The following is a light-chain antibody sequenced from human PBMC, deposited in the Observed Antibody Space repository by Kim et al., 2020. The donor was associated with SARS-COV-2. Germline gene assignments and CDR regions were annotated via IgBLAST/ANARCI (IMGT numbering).Light chain of an antibody. CDR3: QWGT. CDR1: QSVTSKY. V-gene: IGKV3-20*01. Sequence: PGSLCLLPGERATLSGKASQSVTSKYVAWYQQKPGQAPRLLIYGASSRATGIPDRCSGSGSGTDLTLTISRLEPEDFAVYYCQWGTFGQGTKLEI. CDR2: GAS. J-gene: IGKJ2*01.